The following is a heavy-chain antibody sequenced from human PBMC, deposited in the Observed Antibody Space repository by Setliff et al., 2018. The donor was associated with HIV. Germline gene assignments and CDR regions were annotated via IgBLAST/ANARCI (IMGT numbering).Heavy chain of an antibody. J-gene: IGHJ4*02. CDR2: ISSSGSYI. CDR3: ARPRVAYSYGSLDY. D-gene: IGHD5-18*01. Sequence: SLRLSCAVSGFTFITSTMNWVRQAPGKGLEWVASISSSGSYIHFADSVKGRFTISRDNAKNSQYLLMSDLRAEDTAVYYCARPRVAYSYGSLDYWGQGTLVTVSS. V-gene: IGHV3-21*01. CDR1: GFTFITST.